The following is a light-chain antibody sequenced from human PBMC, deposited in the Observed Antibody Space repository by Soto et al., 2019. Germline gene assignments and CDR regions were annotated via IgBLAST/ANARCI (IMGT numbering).Light chain of an antibody. CDR1: QSISSW. V-gene: IGKV1-5*03. CDR3: QQYNSYRWT. CDR2: KAS. Sequence: DIQMTQSPSTLSASVGDRVTITCRASQSISSWLAWYQQKPGKAPKLLIYKASSLESGVPSRFSGSGSGTEFTLTISSLQPDDFETSYCQQYNSYRWTFGQGTKVDIK. J-gene: IGKJ1*01.